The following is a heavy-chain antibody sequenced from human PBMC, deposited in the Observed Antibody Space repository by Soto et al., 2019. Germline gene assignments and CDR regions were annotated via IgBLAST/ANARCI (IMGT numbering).Heavy chain of an antibody. CDR3: ARSAGNAGRFWEY. D-gene: IGHD2-15*01. V-gene: IGHV5-51*01. J-gene: IGHJ4*02. CDR1: GYTFKSYW. CDR2: IYPGASDT. Sequence: PGESLKISCKGSGYTFKSYWIGWVRQMPGEGLEWLGVIYPGASDTRYSPSFQGQVTISADKSINTAYLQWGSLKASDSAIYYCARSAGNAGRFWEYWGQVTLVTVSS.